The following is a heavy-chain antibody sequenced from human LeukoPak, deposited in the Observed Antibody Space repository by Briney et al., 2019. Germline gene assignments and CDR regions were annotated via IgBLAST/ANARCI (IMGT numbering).Heavy chain of an antibody. CDR2: ISSGTSPI. V-gene: IGHV3-48*01. Sequence: PGGSLRLSCAASGFTVSSYSMNWVRQAPGKGLEWVSYISSGTSPIYYADSVKGRFTISRDNGKNSLYLQMNSLRAEDTAVYYCARDGYSSSRGAFDIWGQGTMVTVSS. J-gene: IGHJ3*02. CDR3: ARDGYSSSRGAFDI. CDR1: GFTVSSYS. D-gene: IGHD6-13*01.